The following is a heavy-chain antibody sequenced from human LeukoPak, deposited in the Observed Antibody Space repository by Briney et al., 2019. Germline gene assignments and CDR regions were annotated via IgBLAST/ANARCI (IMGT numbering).Heavy chain of an antibody. D-gene: IGHD6-13*01. Sequence: PGGSLRLSCAGSGFTLSSYTMNWVRQAPEKGLEWVSYISATASTKYYADSVKGRFTISRDNAKNSLYLQMNSLRAEDTAVYYCVRDGPIGSWYPYMDVWGKGTTVTVSS. V-gene: IGHV3-48*01. J-gene: IGHJ6*03. CDR3: VRDGPIGSWYPYMDV. CDR1: GFTLSSYT. CDR2: ISATASTK.